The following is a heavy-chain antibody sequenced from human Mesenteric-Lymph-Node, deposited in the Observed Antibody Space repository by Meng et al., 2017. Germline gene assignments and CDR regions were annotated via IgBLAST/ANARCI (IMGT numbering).Heavy chain of an antibody. D-gene: IGHD3-22*01. CDR2: ISASGANT. CDR3: AKDEDSSAWVSWFAP. CDR1: GFTFSSYA. Sequence: GESLKISCAASGFTFSSYAMNWVRQAPGKGLEWVSSISASGANTHYADSVKGRFSISRDKSKNTLYLQMSSLRAEDTAMYYCAKDEDSSAWVSWFAPWGQGTLVTVSS. J-gene: IGHJ5*02. V-gene: IGHV3-23*01.